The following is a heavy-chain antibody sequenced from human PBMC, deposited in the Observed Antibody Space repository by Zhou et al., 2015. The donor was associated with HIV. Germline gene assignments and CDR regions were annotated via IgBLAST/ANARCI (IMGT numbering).Heavy chain of an antibody. D-gene: IGHD3-10*01. J-gene: IGHJ5*02. CDR2: INPSGGST. CDR3: ARDRGDTMGSGSLSGGSWGPWGLPRFDLRGGQGNP. CDR1: GYTFTSYY. Sequence: QVQLVQSGAEVKKPGASVKVSCKASGYTFTSYYMHWVRQAPGQGLEWMGIINPSGGSTSYAQKFQGRVTMTRDTSTSTVYMELSSLRSEDTAVYYCARDRGDTMGSGSLSGGSWGPWGLPRFDLRGGQGNPWV. V-gene: IGHV1-46*01.